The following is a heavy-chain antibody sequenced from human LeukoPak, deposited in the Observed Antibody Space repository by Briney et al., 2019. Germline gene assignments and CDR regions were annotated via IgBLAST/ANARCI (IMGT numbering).Heavy chain of an antibody. D-gene: IGHD3-10*02. CDR3: AELGITMIGGV. J-gene: IGHJ6*04. Sequence: GRSLRLSCAASGLTFHMYAIYWVRQAPGKGLEWVAGISYDGKKTYYAESVKGRLTISRDNGKNSLYLQMNSLRAEDTAVYYCAELGITMIGGVWGKGTTVTISS. CDR2: ISYDGKKT. V-gene: IGHV3-30*04. CDR1: GLTFHMYA.